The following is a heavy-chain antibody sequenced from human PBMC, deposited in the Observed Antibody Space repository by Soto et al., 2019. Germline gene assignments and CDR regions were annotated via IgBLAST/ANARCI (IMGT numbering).Heavy chain of an antibody. Sequence: TSETLSLTCTVSGGSISSYYWSWIRQPPGKGLEWIGYIYCSRSTNYNPSLKSRVTISVDTSKYQFSLKLSSVTAADTAVYYCARVYDYIWGSSSDAFDIWGQGTMVTVSS. CDR2: IYCSRST. V-gene: IGHV4-59*01. J-gene: IGHJ3*02. CDR3: ARVYDYIWGSSSDAFDI. CDR1: GGSISSYY. D-gene: IGHD3-16*01.